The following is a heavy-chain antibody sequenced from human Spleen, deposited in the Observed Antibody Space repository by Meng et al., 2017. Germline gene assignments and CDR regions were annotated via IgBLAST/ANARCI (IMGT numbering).Heavy chain of an antibody. CDR2: INAGNGNT. J-gene: IGHJ2*01. D-gene: IGHD3-22*01. CDR3: ARDYYYDSSGYSSHWYFDL. Sequence: RGRSGAEVKKPGASVKVSCKASGYTFTSYAMQWVRQAPGQRLEWMGWINAGNGNTKYSQKFQGRVTITRDTSASTAYMELSSLRSEDTAVYYCARDYYYDSSGYSSHWYFDLWGRGTLVTVSS. V-gene: IGHV1-3*01. CDR1: GYTFTSYA.